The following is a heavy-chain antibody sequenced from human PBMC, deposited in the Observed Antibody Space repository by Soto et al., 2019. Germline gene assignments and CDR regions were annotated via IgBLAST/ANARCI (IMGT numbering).Heavy chain of an antibody. Sequence: SQTLSLTCAISGDSVSSTSAAWSWIRQSPSRGLEWLGRTYYRSKWYSDYAVSVKSRITINPDTSKNQFSLQLNSVTPEDTAVYYCAREGPSYYFDYWGQGTLVTVSS. V-gene: IGHV6-1*01. CDR1: GDSVSSTSAA. CDR3: AREGPSYYFDY. J-gene: IGHJ4*02. CDR2: TYYRSKWYS.